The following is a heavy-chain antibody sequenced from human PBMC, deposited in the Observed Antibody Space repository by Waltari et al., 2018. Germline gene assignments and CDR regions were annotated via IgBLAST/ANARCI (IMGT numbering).Heavy chain of an antibody. CDR3: ARDSEPLDGDFDWYFDL. D-gene: IGHD4-17*01. J-gene: IGHJ2*01. V-gene: IGHV3-33*01. CDR2: IWYDGSNK. Sequence: QVQLVESGGGVVQPGRSLRLSCAASGFTFSSSGMHWVRPAPGKGLEWVAVIWYDGSNKYYADSVKGRFTISRDNSKNTLYLQMNSLRAEDTAVYYCARDSEPLDGDFDWYFDLWGRGTLVTVSS. CDR1: GFTFSSSG.